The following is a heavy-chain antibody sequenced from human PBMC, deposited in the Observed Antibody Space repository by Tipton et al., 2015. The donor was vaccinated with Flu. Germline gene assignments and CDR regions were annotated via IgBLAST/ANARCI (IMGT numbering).Heavy chain of an antibody. D-gene: IGHD3-10*01. V-gene: IGHV3-33*01. CDR3: VRKGFGDY. CDR2: IRHDESDK. J-gene: IGHJ4*02. Sequence: SGFTFSGYGMHWVRQAPGKGLEWVAFIRHDESDKYYADSVKGRFTISRDNSKNSLFLQMNSLRVEDTAVYYCVRKGFGDYWGQGILVTVSS. CDR1: GFTFSGYG.